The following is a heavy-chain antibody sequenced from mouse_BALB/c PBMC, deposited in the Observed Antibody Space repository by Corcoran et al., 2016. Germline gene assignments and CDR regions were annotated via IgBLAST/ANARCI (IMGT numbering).Heavy chain of an antibody. Sequence: DVQLQKSGPGLVKPSQSLSLTCSVTGYSITSGYYWNWIRQFPGNKLEWMGYISYDGNNNYNPSLKNRISITRDTSKNQFFLKLNSVTTEDTATYYCAREVYYGSSYCFAYWGQGTLVTVSA. CDR2: ISYDGNN. CDR1: GYSITSGYY. V-gene: IGHV3-6*02. CDR3: AREVYYGSSYCFAY. D-gene: IGHD1-1*01. J-gene: IGHJ3*01.